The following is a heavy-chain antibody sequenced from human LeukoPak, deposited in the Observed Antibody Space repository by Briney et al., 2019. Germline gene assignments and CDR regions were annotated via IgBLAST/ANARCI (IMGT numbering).Heavy chain of an antibody. J-gene: IGHJ4*02. D-gene: IGHD6-13*01. V-gene: IGHV3-30-3*01. CDR3: ARASSSSWDYYFDY. Sequence: GGSLRLSCAASGFTFSSYAMHWVRQAPGKGLEWVAVISYDGSNKYYADSVKGRFTISRDNSKNTLYLQMNSLGAEDTAVYYCARASSSSWDYYFDYWGQGTLVTVSS. CDR2: ISYDGSNK. CDR1: GFTFSSYA.